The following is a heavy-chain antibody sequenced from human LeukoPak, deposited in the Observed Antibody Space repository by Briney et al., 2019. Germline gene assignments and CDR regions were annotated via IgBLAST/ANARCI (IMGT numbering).Heavy chain of an antibody. CDR2: IYSSGTI. V-gene: IGHV4-4*07. CDR1: GGFIGSYY. D-gene: IGHD1-26*01. J-gene: IGHJ3*02. Sequence: SETLSLTCSVSGGFIGSYYWSWIRQPAGKGLEWIGRIYSSGTITYNPSLQSRVTMSVDTSKNEFSLKLRSVTAADTAVYYCARVSPFGWELLIYGAFDIWGQGTMVTVSS. CDR3: ARVSPFGWELLIYGAFDI.